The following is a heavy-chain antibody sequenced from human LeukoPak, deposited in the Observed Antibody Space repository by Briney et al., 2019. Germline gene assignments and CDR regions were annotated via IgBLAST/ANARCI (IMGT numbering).Heavy chain of an antibody. CDR3: ASGYYYDSSPRGYGMDV. CDR2: INPNSGGT. CDR1: GYTFTGYY. Sequence: ASVKVSCKASGYTFTGYYMHWVRQAPGQGLEWMGWINPNSGGTNYAQKFQGRATMTRDTSISTAYMELSRLRSDDTAVYYCASGYYYDSSPRGYGMDVWGQGTTVTVSS. V-gene: IGHV1-2*02. J-gene: IGHJ6*02. D-gene: IGHD3-22*01.